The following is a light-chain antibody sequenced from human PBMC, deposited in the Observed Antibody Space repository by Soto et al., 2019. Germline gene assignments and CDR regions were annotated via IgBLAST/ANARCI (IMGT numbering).Light chain of an antibody. J-gene: IGKJ3*01. CDR3: QHFNKWPLT. CDR2: SAS. Sequence: IVMTQSPATLSVSPGERATLSCRASQSVSSNLAWYQQKPGQAPRLLIYSASTRATGIPARFSGSGSGTEFTLTISSLQSEDSAIYYCQHFNKWPLTFGPGTKVDIK. V-gene: IGKV3-15*01. CDR1: QSVSSN.